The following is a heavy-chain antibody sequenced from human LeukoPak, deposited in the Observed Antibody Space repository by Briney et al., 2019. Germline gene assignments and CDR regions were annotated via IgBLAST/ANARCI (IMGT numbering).Heavy chain of an antibody. D-gene: IGHD5-18*01. Sequence: SGPTLVNPTQTLTLTCTFSGFSLNTSGVGVGWIRQPPGKGLEWLGYIYFSGSTNYNPSLQRRVTISADTSKNQFSLKLNSVTAADTALYYCARGGVATSMLTVWGQGTLVTVSS. V-gene: IGHV4-61*08. CDR1: GFSLNTSGVG. CDR2: IYFSGST. J-gene: IGHJ4*02. CDR3: ARGGVATSMLTV.